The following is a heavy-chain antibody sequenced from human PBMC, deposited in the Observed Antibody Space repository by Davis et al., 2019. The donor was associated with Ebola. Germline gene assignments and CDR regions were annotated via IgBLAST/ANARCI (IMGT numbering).Heavy chain of an antibody. CDR3: ARVGGPIWSGYEY. V-gene: IGHV4-31*03. Sequence: PSETLSLTCTVSGGSISSGGYYWSWIRQHPGKGLEWIGYIYYSGSTYYNPSLKSRVTISVDTSKNQFSLKLSSVTAADTAVYYCARVGGPIWSGYEYWGQGTLVTVSS. J-gene: IGHJ4*02. CDR2: IYYSGST. CDR1: GGSISSGGYY. D-gene: IGHD3-3*01.